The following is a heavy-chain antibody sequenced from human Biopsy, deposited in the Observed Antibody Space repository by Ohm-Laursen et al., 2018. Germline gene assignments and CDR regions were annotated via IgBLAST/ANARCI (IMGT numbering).Heavy chain of an antibody. Sequence: SETLSLTCTVSGDSISSYYWSWIRQPPGKGLQWIGYVYYTGSTDYNPSLQSRVTISVDTSKNHFSLRLRSVTPADTVIYCARDRGYYSDRTVPGYFDLWGRGTLVTVSS. CDR1: GDSISSYY. J-gene: IGHJ2*01. V-gene: IGHV4-59*01. D-gene: IGHD3-22*01. CDR3: ARDRGYYSDRTVPGYFDL. CDR2: VYYTGST.